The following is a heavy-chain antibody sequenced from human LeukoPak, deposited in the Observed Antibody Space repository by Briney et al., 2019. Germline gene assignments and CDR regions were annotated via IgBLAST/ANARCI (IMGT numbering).Heavy chain of an antibody. V-gene: IGHV1-2*02. J-gene: IGHJ4*02. CDR2: INLNSGGT. D-gene: IGHD1-1*01. CDR1: GYTFTDYY. Sequence: ASVKVSCKASGYTFTDYYMHWLRQAPGQGLEWMGWINLNSGGTKFAQRFQGRVTMTRDTSITTGHMELSRLTSDDTAVYYCARDSAELPGAYFDYWGQGTLVTVSS. CDR3: ARDSAELPGAYFDY.